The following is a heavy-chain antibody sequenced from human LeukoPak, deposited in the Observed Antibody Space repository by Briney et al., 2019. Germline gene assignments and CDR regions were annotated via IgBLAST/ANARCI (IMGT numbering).Heavy chain of an antibody. Sequence: GASVEVSCKASGYTFTSFGISWVRQAPGQGLVWMGWISAYNGNTNYVQKFQGRVTMTTDTSTSTAYMELRSLRSDDTAVYYCARHQNAAPNVWDWFDPWGQGTQVTVSS. CDR3: ARHQNAAPNVWDWFDP. J-gene: IGHJ5*02. CDR2: ISAYNGNT. V-gene: IGHV1-18*01. CDR1: GYTFTSFG. D-gene: IGHD3-16*01.